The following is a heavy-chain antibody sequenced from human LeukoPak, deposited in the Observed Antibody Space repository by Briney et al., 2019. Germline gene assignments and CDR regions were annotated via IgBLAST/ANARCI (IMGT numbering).Heavy chain of an antibody. J-gene: IGHJ4*02. Sequence: SETLSLTCTVSGGSISSGDYYWSWIRQPPGKGLEWIGYIYYSGSTYYNPALKSRVTISVDTSKTQFSLKLSSVTAADTAVYYCASDDRVGFDYWGQGTLVTVSS. V-gene: IGHV4-30-4*01. D-gene: IGHD1-14*01. CDR1: GGSISSGDYY. CDR2: IYYSGST. CDR3: ASDDRVGFDY.